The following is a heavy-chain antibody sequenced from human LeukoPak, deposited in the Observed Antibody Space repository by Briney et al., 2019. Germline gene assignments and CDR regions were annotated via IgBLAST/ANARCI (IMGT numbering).Heavy chain of an antibody. V-gene: IGHV4-59*12. CDR1: GVSLSDSY. CDR2: VSDKGGA. Sequence: PSETLSLTCSVSGVSLSDSYWSWIRQSPGKAMEWIGYVSDKGGASYNPSLKGRVTISPDTSKNQFSLKLSSVTAADTAVYYCARSAIAVAGGGIWGQGSLVTVSS. CDR3: ARSAIAVAGGGI. J-gene: IGHJ4*02. D-gene: IGHD6-19*01.